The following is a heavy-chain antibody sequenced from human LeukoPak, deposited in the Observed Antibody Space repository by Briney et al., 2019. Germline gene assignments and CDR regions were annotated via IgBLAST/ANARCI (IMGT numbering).Heavy chain of an antibody. D-gene: IGHD3-22*01. Sequence: SETLSLTCTVSGGSISSGGYYWSWIRQHPGKGLEWIGYIYYSGSTYYNPSLKSRVTISVDTSKNQFSLKLSSVTAADTAVYYCAREVADYDSSGYYSSGDWFDPWGQGTLVTVSS. CDR2: IYYSGST. CDR1: GGSISSGGYY. CDR3: AREVADYDSSGYYSSGDWFDP. J-gene: IGHJ5*02. V-gene: IGHV4-31*03.